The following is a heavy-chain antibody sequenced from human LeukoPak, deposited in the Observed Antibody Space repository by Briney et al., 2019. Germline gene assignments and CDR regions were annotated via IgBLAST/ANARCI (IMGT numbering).Heavy chain of an antibody. CDR2: IIPIFGTA. J-gene: IGHJ3*02. CDR3: ARDIDVLSAFDI. Sequence: SVKVSCEASGGTFSSYAISWVRQAPGQGLEWMGGIIPIFGTANYAQKFQGRVTITADESTSTAYMELSSLRSEDTAVYYCARDIDVLSAFDIWGQGTMVTVSS. V-gene: IGHV1-69*13. D-gene: IGHD2-15*01. CDR1: GGTFSSYA.